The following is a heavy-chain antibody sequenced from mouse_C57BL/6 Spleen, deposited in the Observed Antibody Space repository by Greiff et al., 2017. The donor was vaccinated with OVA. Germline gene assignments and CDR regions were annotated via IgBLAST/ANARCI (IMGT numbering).Heavy chain of an antibody. D-gene: IGHD3-2*02. V-gene: IGHV5S21*01. CDR3: AAQGTGYAMDY. Sequence: DVKLVESGEGLVKPGGSLKLSCAASGFTFSSYAMSWVRQTPEKRLEWVAYISSGGDYIYYADTLKGRFTISRDNARNTLYLKMSSLKSEDTAMYYGAAQGTGYAMDYWGQGTSVTVAS. CDR2: ISSGGDYI. J-gene: IGHJ4*01. CDR1: GFTFSSYA.